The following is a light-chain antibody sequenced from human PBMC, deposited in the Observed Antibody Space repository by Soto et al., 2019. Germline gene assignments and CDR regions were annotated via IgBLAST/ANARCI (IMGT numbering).Light chain of an antibody. V-gene: IGKV4-1*01. Sequence: DIVMTQSPDSLAVALGERGTINCKSSQSFLYSSNNKNYLAWYQQKPGQPPKLLIYWASTRESGVPDRFSGSGSGTDFTLTISSLQAEDVAVYYCQQYYSTPGTFGQGTKVDIK. CDR3: QQYYSTPGT. CDR2: WAS. J-gene: IGKJ1*01. CDR1: QSFLYSSNNKNY.